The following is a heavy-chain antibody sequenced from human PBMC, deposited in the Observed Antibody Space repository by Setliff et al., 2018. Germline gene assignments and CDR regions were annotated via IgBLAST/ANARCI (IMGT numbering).Heavy chain of an antibody. CDR2: IMPKFGTP. D-gene: IGHD5-18*01. V-gene: IGHV1-69*01. Sequence: VKVSCKASGGTFSNYCISWVRQAPGQGLEWMGGIMPKFGTPNRSQKFQGRVTITADESTRTAYMELSGLTSEDTAVYYCASHFLTVMKYYYYMDVWGKGTTVTVSS. CDR3: ASHFLTVMKYYYYMDV. J-gene: IGHJ6*03. CDR1: GGTFSNYC.